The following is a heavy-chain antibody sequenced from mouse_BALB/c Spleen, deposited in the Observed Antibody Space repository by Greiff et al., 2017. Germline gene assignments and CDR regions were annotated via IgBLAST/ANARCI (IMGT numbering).Heavy chain of an antibody. CDR1: GFSLTSYG. CDR3: ARSYDYDPFDY. V-gene: IGHV2-9*02. CDR2: IWAGGST. D-gene: IGHD2-4*01. Sequence: VKLQESGPGLVAPSQCLSISCTVSGFSLTSYGIHWVRQPPGKGLEWLGVIWAGGSTNYNSALMSRLSISKDNSKSQVFLKMNSLQTDDTAMYYCARSYDYDPFDYWGQGTLVTVSA. J-gene: IGHJ3*01.